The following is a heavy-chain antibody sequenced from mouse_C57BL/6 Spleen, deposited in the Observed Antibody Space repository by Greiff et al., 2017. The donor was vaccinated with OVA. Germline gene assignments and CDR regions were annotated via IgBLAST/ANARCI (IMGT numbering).Heavy chain of an antibody. CDR1: GYTFTDYE. CDR3: TRGLRYLYYFDY. Sequence: VQLQQSGAELVRPGASVTLSCKASGYTFTDYEMHWVKQTPVHGLEWIGAIDPETGGTAYNQKFKGKAILTADKSSSTAYMELRSLTSEDSAVYYCTRGLRYLYYFDYWGQGTTLTVSS. J-gene: IGHJ2*01. D-gene: IGHD1-1*01. V-gene: IGHV1-15*01. CDR2: IDPETGGT.